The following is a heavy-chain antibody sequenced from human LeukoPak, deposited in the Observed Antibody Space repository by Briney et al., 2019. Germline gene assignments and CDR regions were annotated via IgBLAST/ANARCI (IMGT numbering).Heavy chain of an antibody. Sequence: SETLSLTCTVPGGSISSYSWSWIRQPAGKGLEWIGRIYTSGSTNYNPSSKSRVTMSVDTSKNQFSLKLSSVTAADTAVYYCARDRAEYGGVDYWGQGTLVTVSS. CDR1: GGSISSYS. J-gene: IGHJ4*02. D-gene: IGHD4-17*01. CDR3: ARDRAEYGGVDY. CDR2: IYTSGST. V-gene: IGHV4-4*07.